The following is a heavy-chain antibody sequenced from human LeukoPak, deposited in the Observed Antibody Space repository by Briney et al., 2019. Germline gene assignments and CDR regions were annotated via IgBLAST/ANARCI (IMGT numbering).Heavy chain of an antibody. Sequence: GGSLRLSCAASGFFFSNSGMHWVRQAPGKRLEWVAILPYEGNNEYYADSVKGRFTASRDNSENNLYLQMNSLRSEDTAVYYCAKDGLYCTGGSCYNLLNSWGQGTLVIVSS. CDR3: AKDGLYCTGGSCYNLLNS. CDR2: LPYEGNNE. J-gene: IGHJ4*02. D-gene: IGHD2-15*01. V-gene: IGHV3-30*18. CDR1: GFFFSNSG.